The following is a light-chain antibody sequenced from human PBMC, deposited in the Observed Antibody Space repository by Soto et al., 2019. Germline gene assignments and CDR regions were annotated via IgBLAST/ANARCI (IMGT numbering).Light chain of an antibody. CDR2: KAS. V-gene: IGKV1-5*03. J-gene: IGKJ1*01. CDR1: QYISSW. CDR3: QQYNSQTT. Sequence: DIQMTQSPSTLSASVGDRVTITCRASQYISSWLAWYQQKPGKAPKLLIYKASSLEIGVPSRFSGSGSGTEFTLTISSLQPDDVATYDCQQYNSQTTLGQGTKVVIK.